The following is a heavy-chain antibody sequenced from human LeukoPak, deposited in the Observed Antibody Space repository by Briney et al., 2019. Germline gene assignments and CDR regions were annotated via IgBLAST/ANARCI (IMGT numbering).Heavy chain of an antibody. Sequence: PSETLSLTCTVSGDSINNNNYYWGWIRQPPGEGLEWIGNIYYNGRTYYSPSLKSRGTISVDTSNNQFSLKLNSVTAADTAVYYCARITDRTIFGEIMHGFDVWGQGTPVTVSS. D-gene: IGHD3-3*01. V-gene: IGHV4-39*01. CDR2: IYYNGRT. J-gene: IGHJ3*01. CDR3: ARITDRTIFGEIMHGFDV. CDR1: GDSINNNNYY.